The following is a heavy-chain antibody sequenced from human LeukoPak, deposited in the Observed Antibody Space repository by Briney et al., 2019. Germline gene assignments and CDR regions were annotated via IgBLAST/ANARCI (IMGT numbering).Heavy chain of an antibody. CDR2: IYSGGRT. CDR1: GITVSSND. CDR3: AGVLRGAFDI. J-gene: IGHJ3*02. Sequence: PGGSLRLSCTASGITVSSNDMCWVRQAPGKGLEWISLIYSGGRTDYADSVKGRFTISRNNSNNMVYLQMNSLRGDDTAVYYCAGVLRGAFDIWGQGKMVAVSS. V-gene: IGHV3-53*01.